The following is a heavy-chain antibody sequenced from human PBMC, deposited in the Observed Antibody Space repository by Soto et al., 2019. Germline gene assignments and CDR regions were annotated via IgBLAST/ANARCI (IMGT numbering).Heavy chain of an antibody. CDR1: GGPISSYY. CDR2: IYYSGST. D-gene: IGHD6-19*01. V-gene: IGHV4-59*01. Sequence: QVQLQESGPGLVKPSETLSLNCTVSGGPISSYYWSWIRQSPGKGLEWIGYIYYSGSTNYNPSLKSRAPISVATSKNQFSLELSSVTAADTAVYYCARGSSGWPPRLDYWGQGTLVTVSS. CDR3: ARGSSGWPPRLDY. J-gene: IGHJ4*02.